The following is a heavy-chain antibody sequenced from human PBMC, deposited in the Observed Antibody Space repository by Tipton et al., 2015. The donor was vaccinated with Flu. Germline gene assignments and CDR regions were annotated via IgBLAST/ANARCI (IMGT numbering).Heavy chain of an antibody. V-gene: IGHV4-4*07. CDR3: ARDWPIEQQLDLWFDP. D-gene: IGHD6-13*01. CDR1: GGSISSYY. J-gene: IGHJ5*02. Sequence: TLSLTCTVSGGSISSYYWSWIRQPAGKGLEWIGRIYTSGSTNYNPSLKSRVTMSVDTSKNQFSLKLSSVTAADTAVYYCARDWPIEQQLDLWFDPWGQGTLVTVSS. CDR2: IYTSGST.